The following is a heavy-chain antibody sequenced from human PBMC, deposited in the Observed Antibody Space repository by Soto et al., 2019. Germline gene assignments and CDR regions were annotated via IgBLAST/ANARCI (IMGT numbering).Heavy chain of an antibody. D-gene: IGHD5-12*01. CDR1: GGTFSSYA. V-gene: IGHV1-69*13. Sequence: SVKVSCKTSGGTFSSYAISWVRQAPGQGLEWMGGIVPIVDTSTYAQKFQGRATITADESTSTVYMELSSLRSDDTAVYYCVRVVAIPGYPDNWGQGTLVTVSS. CDR2: IVPIVDTS. CDR3: VRVVAIPGYPDN. J-gene: IGHJ4*02.